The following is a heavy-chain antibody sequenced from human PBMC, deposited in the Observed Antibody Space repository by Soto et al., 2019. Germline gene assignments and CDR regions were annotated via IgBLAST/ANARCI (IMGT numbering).Heavy chain of an antibody. CDR3: ARDQAAGWRWFDS. V-gene: IGHV4-61*01. Sequence: QVQLQESGPGLVKPSETLSLTCTVSGGSVSSGSYYWNWIRQPPGKGLEWIGYIYYSGSTNYNPSLKSRVTISIDTSKNQFSLKLSSVTAADMAVYYCARDQAAGWRWFDSWGQGTLVTVSS. CDR2: IYYSGST. CDR1: GGSVSSGSYY. D-gene: IGHD6-13*01. J-gene: IGHJ5*01.